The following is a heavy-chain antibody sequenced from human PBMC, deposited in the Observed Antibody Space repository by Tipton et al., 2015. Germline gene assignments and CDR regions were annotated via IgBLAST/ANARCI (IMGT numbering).Heavy chain of an antibody. V-gene: IGHV4-39*01. J-gene: IGHJ4*02. CDR2: IYYSGNS. CDR1: SGSVTSGTYY. D-gene: IGHD1-26*01. Sequence: TLSLTCTVSSGSVTSGTYYWGWIRQPPGKGLEWIGSIYYSGNSYYNPSLGSRVTISIDRSKNQFSLRLSSVTAADTAVYYCVRKPPSGSYYGYFDYWGQGTLVTVSS. CDR3: VRKPPSGSYYGYFDY.